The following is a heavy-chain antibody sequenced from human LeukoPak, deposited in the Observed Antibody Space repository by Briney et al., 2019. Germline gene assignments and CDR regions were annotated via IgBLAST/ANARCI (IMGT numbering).Heavy chain of an antibody. CDR1: GYTFTSYG. Sequence: ASVKVSCKASGYTFTSYGIHWVRQATGQGLEWMGWMNPNSGNTGYAQKFQGRVTMTRNTSISTAYMELSSLRSEDAAVYYCARAAGTPVLLWFGESAADYYGMDVWGQGTTVTVSS. CDR2: MNPNSGNT. D-gene: IGHD3-10*01. CDR3: ARAAGTPVLLWFGESAADYYGMDV. J-gene: IGHJ6*02. V-gene: IGHV1-8*01.